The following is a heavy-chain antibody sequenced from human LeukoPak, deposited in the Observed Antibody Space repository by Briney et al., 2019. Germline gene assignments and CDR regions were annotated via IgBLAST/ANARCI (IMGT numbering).Heavy chain of an antibody. CDR1: GYTFTGYY. V-gene: IGHV1-2*02. D-gene: IGHD1-1*01. CDR2: VNPNSGGT. CDR3: ARWAPRPYYYYYMDV. J-gene: IGHJ6*03. Sequence: VASVKVSCKASGYTFTGYYIHWVRQAPGQGLEWMGWVNPNSGGTNYAQKFQGRVLMSRDTSISTAYMELSRLRSDDTAVYYCARWAPRPYYYYYMDVWGEGTTVTVSS.